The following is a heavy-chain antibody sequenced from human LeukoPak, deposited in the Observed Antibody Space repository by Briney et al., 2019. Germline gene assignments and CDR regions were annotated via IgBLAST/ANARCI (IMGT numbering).Heavy chain of an antibody. CDR2: IIPIFGTA. Sequence: SVKVSCKASGGTFSSYAISWVRQAPGQGLEWMGGIIPIFGTANYAQKFQGRVTITADESTSTAYMELSRLRSDDTAVYYCARGDCSGGSCYSDFGTFDIWGQGTMVTVSS. D-gene: IGHD2-15*01. J-gene: IGHJ3*02. V-gene: IGHV1-69*01. CDR3: ARGDCSGGSCYSDFGTFDI. CDR1: GGTFSSYA.